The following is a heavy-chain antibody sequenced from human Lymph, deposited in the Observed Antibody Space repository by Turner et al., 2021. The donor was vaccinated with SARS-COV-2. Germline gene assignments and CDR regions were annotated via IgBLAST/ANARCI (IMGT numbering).Heavy chain of an antibody. Sequence: EVQLEESGGGLVQPGVSLILFCAASGFTFSNYWMSWVRQAAGKGLEWVANIKQDGSEKYYVDSVKGRFTISRDNAKSSLYLQMNSLRAEDTAVYYCARMGSSSWYFDYWGQGTLVTVSS. CDR3: ARMGSSSWYFDY. J-gene: IGHJ4*02. CDR2: IKQDGSEK. D-gene: IGHD1-26*01. CDR1: GFTFSNYW. V-gene: IGHV3-7*01.